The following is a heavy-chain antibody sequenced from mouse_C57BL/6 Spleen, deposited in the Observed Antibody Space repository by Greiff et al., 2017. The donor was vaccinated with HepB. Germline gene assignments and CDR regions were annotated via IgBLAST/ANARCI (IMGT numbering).Heavy chain of an antibody. CDR3: VRQGHYGSSFDY. CDR2: IRSKSNNYAT. D-gene: IGHD1-1*01. Sequence: EVKLVESGGGLVQPKGSLKLSCAASGFSFNTYAMNWVRQAPGKGLEWVARIRSKSNNYATYYADSVKDRFTISRDDSESMLYLQMNNLKTEDTAMYYGVRQGHYGSSFDYWGQGTTLTVSS. CDR1: GFSFNTYA. V-gene: IGHV10-1*01. J-gene: IGHJ2*01.